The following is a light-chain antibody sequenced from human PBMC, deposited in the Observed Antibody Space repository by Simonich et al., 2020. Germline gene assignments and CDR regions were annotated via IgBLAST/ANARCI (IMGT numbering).Light chain of an antibody. Sequence: DIQMTQSPSSLSASVGDRVTITCRASQSISSYLNWYQQKPGKAPKLLFYAASSLQSGVPSMFSGSGSGTDFTLTISSLQPEEFATYYCQQFNSYPLTFGGGTKVEIK. CDR3: QQFNSYPLT. V-gene: IGKV1-39*01. CDR2: AAS. CDR1: QSISSY. J-gene: IGKJ4*01.